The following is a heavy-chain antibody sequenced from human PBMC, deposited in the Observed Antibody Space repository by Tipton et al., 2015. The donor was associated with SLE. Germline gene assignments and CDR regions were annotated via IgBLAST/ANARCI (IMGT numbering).Heavy chain of an antibody. CDR3: AIEVVPAAWTGLDY. CDR2: ISVHNVNT. J-gene: IGHJ4*02. V-gene: IGHV1-18*01. Sequence: QVQLVQSGAEVKKPGASVKVSCKASGYTFTSYGITWVRQAPGQGLEWMGWISVHNVNTNYAQKFQGRVTMTTDTSTSTAYLELRGLTSDDTSVSYCAIEVVPAAWTGLDYWGQGTLVTVSS. D-gene: IGHD2-2*01. CDR1: GYTFTSYG.